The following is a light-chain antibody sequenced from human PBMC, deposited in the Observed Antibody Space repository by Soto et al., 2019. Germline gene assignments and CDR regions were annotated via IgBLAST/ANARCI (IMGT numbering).Light chain of an antibody. CDR1: QSVSSSY. CDR2: GAS. J-gene: IGKJ1*01. V-gene: IGKV3-20*01. Sequence: EIVLTQSPGTLSLSPGERATLSCRASQSVSSSYLAWYQQKPGQAPRLLIYGASSRATGIPDRFSGSGSGTDFTLTISRLAPEDFAVYYCQQYGSSWTFDQGTKVEIK. CDR3: QQYGSSWT.